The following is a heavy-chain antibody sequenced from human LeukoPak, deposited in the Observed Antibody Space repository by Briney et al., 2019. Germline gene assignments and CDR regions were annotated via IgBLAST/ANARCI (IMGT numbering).Heavy chain of an antibody. J-gene: IGHJ3*02. CDR1: GGSISSSSYY. CDR2: IYYSGST. Sequence: PSETLSLTCTVSGGSISSSSYYWGWIRQPPGKGLEWIGSIYYSGSTYYNPSLKSRVTISVDTSKNQFSLKLSSVTAADTAVYYCARRRYSSSWFNDAFDIWGQGTMVTVSS. D-gene: IGHD6-13*01. V-gene: IGHV4-39*07. CDR3: ARRRYSSSWFNDAFDI.